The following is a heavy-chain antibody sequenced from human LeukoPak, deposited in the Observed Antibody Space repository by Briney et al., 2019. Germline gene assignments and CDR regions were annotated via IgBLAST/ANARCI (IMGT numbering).Heavy chain of an antibody. CDR1: GFTFSSYS. Sequence: PGGSLRLSCAAFGFTFSSYSMNWVRQAPGKGLEWVSSISSSSSYIYYADSVKGRFTISRDNDKNSPYLQMNSLRAEDTAVYYCARLYCSGGSCYFFDYWGQGTLVTVSS. D-gene: IGHD2-15*01. CDR2: ISSSSSYI. V-gene: IGHV3-21*01. J-gene: IGHJ4*02. CDR3: ARLYCSGGSCYFFDY.